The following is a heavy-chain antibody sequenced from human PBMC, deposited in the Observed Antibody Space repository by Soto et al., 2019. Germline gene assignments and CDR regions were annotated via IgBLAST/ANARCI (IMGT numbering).Heavy chain of an antibody. V-gene: IGHV1-69*13. J-gene: IGHJ6*02. D-gene: IGHD1-26*01. CDR2: IIPIFGTA. Sequence: SVEVSCKASGGTFRSYSISWVLQAPGQGLEWMGGIIPIFGTANYAQKFQGRVTITADESTSTAYMELSSLRSEDTAVYYCARNVRAVNGAYYYYGMDVWGQGTTVTVSS. CDR1: GGTFRSYS. CDR3: ARNVRAVNGAYYYYGMDV.